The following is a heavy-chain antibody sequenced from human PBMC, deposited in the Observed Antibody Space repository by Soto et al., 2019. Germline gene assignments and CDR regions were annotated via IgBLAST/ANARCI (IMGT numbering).Heavy chain of an antibody. CDR2: ISSSSSYI. CDR3: ARVGTMLAEMDTAMANYDYYGMDV. CDR1: GFTFSSYS. D-gene: IGHD5-18*01. Sequence: LRLSCAASGFTFSSYSMNWVRQAPGKGLEWVSSISSSSSYIYYADSVKGRFTISRDNAKNSLYLQMNSLRAEDTAVYYWARVGTMLAEMDTAMANYDYYGMDVWGQRTTVTVSS. V-gene: IGHV3-21*01. J-gene: IGHJ6*02.